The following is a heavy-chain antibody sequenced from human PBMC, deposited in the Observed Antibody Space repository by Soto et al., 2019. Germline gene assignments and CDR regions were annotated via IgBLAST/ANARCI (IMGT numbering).Heavy chain of an antibody. CDR3: AGTDDRLDY. J-gene: IGHJ4*02. D-gene: IGHD3-9*01. V-gene: IGHV3-21*01. CDR2: ISSDGSHV. CDR1: GITFNTYY. Sequence: EVQMVESGGGLVQPGGSLRLSCAAPGITFNTYYMNWVRQAPGKGLEWVSSISSDGSHVFYGDPAKGRFTMARDNAKNSVDLQMNSLKAEDTAVYYCAGTDDRLDYWGRGTMVTVSS.